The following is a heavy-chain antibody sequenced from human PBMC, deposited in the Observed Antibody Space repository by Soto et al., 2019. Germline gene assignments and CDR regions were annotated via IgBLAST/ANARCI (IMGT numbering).Heavy chain of an antibody. D-gene: IGHD2-15*01. Sequence: AASVKVSCKASGYTFTSYAMHWVRQAPGQRLEWMGWINAGNGNTKYSQKFQGRVTITRDTSASTAYMELSSLRSEDTAVYYCARDWRRYCSGGSCSPGAFDIWGQGTMVTVSS. CDR1: GYTFTSYA. CDR3: ARDWRRYCSGGSCSPGAFDI. V-gene: IGHV1-3*01. J-gene: IGHJ3*02. CDR2: INAGNGNT.